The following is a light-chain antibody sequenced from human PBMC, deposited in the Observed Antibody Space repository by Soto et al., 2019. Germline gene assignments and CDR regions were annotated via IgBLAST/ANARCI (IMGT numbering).Light chain of an antibody. J-gene: IGLJ2*01. CDR3: QSYDTSLSGFVV. V-gene: IGLV1-40*01. Sequence: QSVLTQPPSVSGAPGQRVTISCTGSNSNIGAGYDVHWYQQLPGTAPKLLIYGNSNRPSGVPDRFSGSKSGTSASLAITGLQAADEADYYCQSYDTSLSGFVVFGGGTKLTVL. CDR2: GNS. CDR1: NSNIGAGYD.